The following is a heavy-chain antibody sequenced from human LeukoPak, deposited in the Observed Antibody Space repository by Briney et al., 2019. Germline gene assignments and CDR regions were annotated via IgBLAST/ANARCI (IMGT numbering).Heavy chain of an antibody. D-gene: IGHD5-24*01. CDR1: GFTFSNTL. Sequence: GESLRLSCAASGFTFSNTLMHWDRQVPGKGLVWVARIDTDGSTTHYADSVKGRFTISRDNAKNTLYLQMNSQRAEDTAVYYCAKDRDGYNYWGQGTLVTVSS. V-gene: IGHV3-74*01. J-gene: IGHJ4*02. CDR2: IDTDGSTT. CDR3: AKDRDGYNY.